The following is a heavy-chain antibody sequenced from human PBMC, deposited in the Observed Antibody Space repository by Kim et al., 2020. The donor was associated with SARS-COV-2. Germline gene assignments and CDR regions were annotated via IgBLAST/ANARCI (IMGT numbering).Heavy chain of an antibody. CDR2: ISSSGSTI. J-gene: IGHJ6*02. CDR1: GFTFSDYY. Sequence: GGSLRLSCAASGFTFSDYYMSWIRQAPGKGLEWVSYISSSGSTIYYADSVKGRFTISRDNAKNSLYLQMNSLRAEDTAVYYCASGLEQQLERDYYYYGMDVWGQGTTVTVSS. V-gene: IGHV3-11*01. CDR3: ASGLEQQLERDYYYYGMDV. D-gene: IGHD6-13*01.